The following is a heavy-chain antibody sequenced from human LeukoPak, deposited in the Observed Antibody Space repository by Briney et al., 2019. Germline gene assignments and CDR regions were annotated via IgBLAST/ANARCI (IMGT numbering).Heavy chain of an antibody. V-gene: IGHV6-1*01. J-gene: IGHJ5*01. CDR3: ANKAGSSDWFEF. Sequence: SQTLSLTCAISGDSVSTNSGAWNWIRQSPSRGLEWLGRTYYRSKWYNDYAVSVKSRITINPDTSKNQCSLQLNSVTPEDTAVYYCANKAGSSDWFEFWGQGTLVTVSS. CDR2: TYYRSKWYN. CDR1: GDSVSTNSGA.